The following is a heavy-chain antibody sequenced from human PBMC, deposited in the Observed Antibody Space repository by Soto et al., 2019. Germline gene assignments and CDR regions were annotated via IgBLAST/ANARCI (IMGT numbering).Heavy chain of an antibody. D-gene: IGHD3-22*01. CDR2: ISAYNGNT. CDR1: GYTFTSYG. J-gene: IGHJ4*02. V-gene: IGHV1-18*01. CDR3: ARVGTYYYDSSGYYYAY. Sequence: ASLKVSCKASGYTFTSYGISWVRQAPGQGLEWMGWISAYNGNTNYAQKLQGRVTMTTDTSTSTAYMELRSLRSDDTAVYYCARVGTYYYDSSGYYYAYWGQGTLVTVSS.